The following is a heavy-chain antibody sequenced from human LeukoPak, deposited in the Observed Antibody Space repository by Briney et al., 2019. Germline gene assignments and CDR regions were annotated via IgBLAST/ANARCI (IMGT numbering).Heavy chain of an antibody. D-gene: IGHD6-19*01. CDR2: INHSGST. CDR3: ARVASSIAVAGRYYFDY. CDR1: GGSFSGYY. J-gene: IGHJ4*02. V-gene: IGHV4-34*01. Sequence: PSETLSLTCAVYGGSFSGYYWSWIRQPPGKGLEWIGEINHSGSTNYNPSLKSRVTISVDTSKNQFSLKLSSVTAADTAVYYCARVASSIAVAGRYYFDYWGQGTLVTVSS.